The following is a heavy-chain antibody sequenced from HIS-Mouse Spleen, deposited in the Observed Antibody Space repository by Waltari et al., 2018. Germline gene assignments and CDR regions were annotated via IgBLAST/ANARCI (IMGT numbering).Heavy chain of an antibody. CDR1: GFTFSSYS. Sequence: EVQLVESGGGLVKPGGSLRLSCAASGFTFSSYSMNWVRQAPGKGLEWVSSISSSSSYIYYADSVKGRFTISRDNVKNSLYLQMNSLRAEDTAVYYCARAQPSHYYGSGSYFDYWGQGTLVTVSS. J-gene: IGHJ4*02. D-gene: IGHD3-10*01. CDR2: ISSSSSYI. CDR3: ARAQPSHYYGSGSYFDY. V-gene: IGHV3-21*01.